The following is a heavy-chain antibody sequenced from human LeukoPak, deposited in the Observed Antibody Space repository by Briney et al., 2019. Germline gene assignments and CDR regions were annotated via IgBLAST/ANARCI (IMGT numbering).Heavy chain of an antibody. CDR3: AGTIVVVTAAFDY. CDR2: IYYSGST. V-gene: IGHV4-39*01. J-gene: IGHJ4*02. D-gene: IGHD2-21*02. Sequence: TETLSLTCTVSGGSISSSSYYWGWIRQPPGKGLEWIGSIYYSGSTYYNPSLKSRVTISVDTSKNQFSLKLSSVTAADTAVYYCAGTIVVVTAAFDYWGQGTLVTVSS. CDR1: GGSISSSSYY.